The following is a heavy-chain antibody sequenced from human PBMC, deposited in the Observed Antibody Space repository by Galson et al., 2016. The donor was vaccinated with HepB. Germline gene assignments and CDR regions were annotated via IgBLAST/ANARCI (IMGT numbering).Heavy chain of an antibody. CDR1: GFTFSSYG. V-gene: IGHV3-30*18. J-gene: IGHJ4*02. CDR2: ISDDGSNK. CDR3: AKGVVALVIPRFDS. Sequence: SLRLSCAASGFTFSSYGMHWVRQAPGKGLEWVAHISDDGSNKYYANSMKGRFIISRDNSKNTLYLQMNSLRAEDTAVYYCAKGVVALVIPRFDSWGQGTLVTVSS. D-gene: IGHD3-22*01.